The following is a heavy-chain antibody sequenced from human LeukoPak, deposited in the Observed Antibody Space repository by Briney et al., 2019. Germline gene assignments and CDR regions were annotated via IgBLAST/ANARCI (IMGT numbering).Heavy chain of an antibody. V-gene: IGHV3-23*01. Sequence: PGGSLRLSCAASGFTFSSYAMSWVRQAPGKGLEWVSAISGSGGSTYYADSVKGRFTISRDNSKNTLYLQMNSLRAEDTAVYYCAKKGTYCSSTSCYTWTREDYWGQGTLVTVSS. CDR3: AKKGTYCSSTSCYTWTREDY. J-gene: IGHJ4*02. CDR1: GFTFSSYA. D-gene: IGHD2-2*02. CDR2: ISGSGGST.